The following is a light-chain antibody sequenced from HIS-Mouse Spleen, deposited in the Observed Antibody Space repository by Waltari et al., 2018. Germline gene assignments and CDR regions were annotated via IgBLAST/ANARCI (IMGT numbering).Light chain of an antibody. CDR2: EDS. J-gene: IGLJ2*01. CDR3: YSTDSSGNHRV. Sequence: SYELTQPPSVSVSPVHTARITCSGAALPTHHAYWYQQKSGQDPVLVIYEDSKRPSGIPERFSGSSSGTMATLTISGAQVEDEADYYCYSTDSSGNHRVFGGGTKLTVL. CDR1: ALPTHH. V-gene: IGLV3-10*01.